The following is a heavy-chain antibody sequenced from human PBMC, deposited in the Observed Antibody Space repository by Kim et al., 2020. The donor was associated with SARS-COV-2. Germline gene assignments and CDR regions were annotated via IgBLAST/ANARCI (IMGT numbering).Heavy chain of an antibody. CDR3: ARARSGGSYYRWYYYYGMDV. CDR2: IGTAGDT. Sequence: GGSLRLSCAASGFTFSSYDMHWVRQATGKGLEWVSAIGTAGDTYYPGSVKGRFTISRENAKNSLYLQMNSLRAGDTAVYYCARARSGGSYYRWYYYYGMDVWGQGTTVTVSS. V-gene: IGHV3-13*04. J-gene: IGHJ6*02. CDR1: GFTFSSYD. D-gene: IGHD1-26*01.